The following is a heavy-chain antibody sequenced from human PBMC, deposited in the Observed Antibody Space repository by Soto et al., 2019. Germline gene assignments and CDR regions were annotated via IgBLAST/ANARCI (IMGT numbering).Heavy chain of an antibody. Sequence: VGSLRLSCAASGFTVSSNYMSWVRQAPGKGLEWVSVIYSGGSTYYADSVKGRFTISRDNSKNTLFLQMNSLRAEDTAVYYCARDRSHCINGVCYTGSDYWGRGTLVTVSS. J-gene: IGHJ4*02. V-gene: IGHV3-53*01. CDR2: IYSGGST. CDR3: ARDRSHCINGVCYTGSDY. CDR1: GFTVSSNY. D-gene: IGHD2-8*01.